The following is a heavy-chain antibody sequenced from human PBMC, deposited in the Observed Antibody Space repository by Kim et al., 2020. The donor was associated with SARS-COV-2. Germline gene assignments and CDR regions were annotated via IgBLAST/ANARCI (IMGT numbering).Heavy chain of an antibody. CDR1: GFTFDDYA. V-gene: IGHV3-43*02. CDR3: AKDIRRGSGALGGPYYYYYYGMDV. D-gene: IGHD3-10*01. J-gene: IGHJ6*02. Sequence: GGSLRLSCAASGFTFDDYAMHWVRQAPGKGLEWVSLISGDGGSTYYADSVKGRFTISRDNSKNSLYLQMNSLRTEDTALYYCAKDIRRGSGALGGPYYYYYYGMDVWGQGTTVTVSS. CDR2: ISGDGGST.